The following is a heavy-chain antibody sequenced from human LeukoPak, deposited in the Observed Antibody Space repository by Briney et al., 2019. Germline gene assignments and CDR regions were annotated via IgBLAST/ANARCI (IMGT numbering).Heavy chain of an antibody. Sequence: SETLSLTCTVSGGSISSYYWSWIRQPQGKGLECIGYIYNSGSTNYNPSLRSRVTISVDTSKNQFSLKLSSVTAADTAVYYCARHGYSSSWFDYWGQGTLVTVSS. CDR3: ARHGYSSSWFDY. CDR1: GGSISSYY. D-gene: IGHD6-13*01. V-gene: IGHV4-59*08. CDR2: IYNSGST. J-gene: IGHJ4*02.